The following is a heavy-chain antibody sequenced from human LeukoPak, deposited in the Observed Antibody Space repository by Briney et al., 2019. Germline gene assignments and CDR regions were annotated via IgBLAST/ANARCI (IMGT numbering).Heavy chain of an antibody. CDR1: GYSISGGYY. J-gene: IGHJ4*02. D-gene: IGHD4-11*01. Sequence: PSETLSLTCTVSGYSISGGYYWGWIRPPPGKGLEWIGTIYRSGSTYYNPSLKRRVTISVDTSRNQFSLQLSSVTAADTAVYYCARNAGDYTKPSDYWGQGTLVTVSS. CDR2: IYRSGST. V-gene: IGHV4-38-2*02. CDR3: ARNAGDYTKPSDY.